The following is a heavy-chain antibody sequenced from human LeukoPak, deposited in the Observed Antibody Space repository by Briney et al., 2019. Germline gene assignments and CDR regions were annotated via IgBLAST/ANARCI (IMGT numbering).Heavy chain of an antibody. CDR1: GYTFTSYG. CDR2: ISAYNGNT. V-gene: IGHV1-18*01. D-gene: IGHD3-10*01. CDR3: ATGSGSYYNWGYYFDY. J-gene: IGHJ4*02. Sequence: ASVKVSCKASGYTFTSYGISWVRQAPGQGLEWMGWISAYNGNTNYAQKLQGRVTMTTDTSTSTAYMELRSLRSDDTAVYYCATGSGSYYNWGYYFDYWGQGTLVTVSS.